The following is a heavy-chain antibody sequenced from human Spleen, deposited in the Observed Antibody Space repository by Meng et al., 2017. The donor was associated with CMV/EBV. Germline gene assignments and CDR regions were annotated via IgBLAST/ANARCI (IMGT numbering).Heavy chain of an antibody. CDR3: ARQYCSGTTCSSEAFDI. D-gene: IGHD2-2*01. CDR1: GYSFTSYW. V-gene: IGHV5-51*01. CDR2: IYPGDSDT. J-gene: IGHJ3*02. Sequence: KVSCKGSGYSFTSYWIAWVRQMPGKGLEWMGIIYPGDSDTRYSPSFQGQVTISADESISTAYLQWSSLKASDTAMYYCARQYCSGTTCSSEAFDIWGQGTMVTVSS.